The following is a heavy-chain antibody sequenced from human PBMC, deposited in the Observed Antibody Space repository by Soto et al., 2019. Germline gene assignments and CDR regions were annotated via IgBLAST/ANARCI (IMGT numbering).Heavy chain of an antibody. V-gene: IGHV4-59*08. Sequence: SETLSLTCTVSGGSISSYYWSWIRQPPGKGLEWIGYIYYSGSTNYNPSLKSRVTISVDTSKNQFSLKLSSVTAADTAVYYCARLRDAFDIWGQGTMVTVSS. J-gene: IGHJ3*02. CDR2: IYYSGST. CDR3: ARLRDAFDI. CDR1: GGSISSYY.